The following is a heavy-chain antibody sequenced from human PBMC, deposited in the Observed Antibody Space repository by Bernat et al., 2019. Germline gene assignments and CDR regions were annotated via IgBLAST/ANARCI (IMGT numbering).Heavy chain of an antibody. CDR1: GFTFSSYA. V-gene: IGHV3-33*08. CDR2: IWYDGSNK. CDR3: ARDVFAYSGYDSGFDP. D-gene: IGHD5-12*01. J-gene: IGHJ5*02. Sequence: VQLLESGGGLVQPGGSLRLSCAASGFTFSSYAMSWVRQAPGKGLEWVAVIWYDGSNKYYADSVKGRFTISRDNSKNTLYLQMNSLRAEDTAVYYCARDVFAYSGYDSGFDPWGQGTLVTVSS.